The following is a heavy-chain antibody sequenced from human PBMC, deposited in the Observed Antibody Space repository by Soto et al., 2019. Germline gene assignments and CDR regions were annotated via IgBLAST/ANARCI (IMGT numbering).Heavy chain of an antibody. J-gene: IGHJ4*02. CDR1: GGSISSYY. CDR2: LYYSGST. CDR3: ARAYCDCFDY. D-gene: IGHD1-26*01. V-gene: IGHV4-59*01. Sequence: QVQLQESGPGLVKPSETLSLTCTVSGGSISSYYWSWIRQPPGKGLEWIGYLYYSGSTNYNPSLKSRATISVDTSKNQFPLKLSSVTAADTAVYYCARAYCDCFDYWGQGTLVTVSS.